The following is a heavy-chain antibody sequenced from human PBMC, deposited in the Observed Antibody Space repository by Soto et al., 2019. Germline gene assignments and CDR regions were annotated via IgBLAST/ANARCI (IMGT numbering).Heavy chain of an antibody. CDR2: IIPMLGIA. CDR1: GGTFRSYN. V-gene: IGHV1-69*02. J-gene: IGHJ4*02. CDR3: ARNSYGYFDY. Sequence: QVQLVQSGAEVKKPGSSVKVSCKSSGGTFRSYNCNWVRQAPGQGLEWMGRIIPMLGIANYAQEFQGRVTITADKSTVTVYMELSSLTSEDTAVYYCARNSYGYFDYWGQGSLVTVSS. D-gene: IGHD5-18*01.